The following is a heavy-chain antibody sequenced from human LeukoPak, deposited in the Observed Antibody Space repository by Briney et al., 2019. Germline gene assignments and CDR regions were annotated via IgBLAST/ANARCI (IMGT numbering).Heavy chain of an antibody. D-gene: IGHD2-2*01. CDR1: GGTFSSYA. J-gene: IGHJ3*02. Sequence: SVKVSCKASGGTFSSYAISWVRQAPGQGLEWMGGIVPIFGTANYAQKFQGRVTITTDESTSTAYMELSSLRSEDTAVYCCARRSVVVPAAIFAFDIWGQGTMVTVSS. CDR3: ARRSVVVPAAIFAFDI. CDR2: IVPIFGTA. V-gene: IGHV1-69*05.